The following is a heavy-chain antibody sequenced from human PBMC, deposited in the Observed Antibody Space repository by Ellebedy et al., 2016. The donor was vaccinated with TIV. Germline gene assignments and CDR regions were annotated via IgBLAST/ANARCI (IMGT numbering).Heavy chain of an antibody. CDR1: GFTFGSFA. CDR2: ISGGGDNT. D-gene: IGHD3-22*01. CDR3: AKGTSSGFNYDRVGCEY. V-gene: IGHV3-23*01. Sequence: GGSLRLSCAASGFTFGSFAMHWVRQAPGKGLEWLSVISGGGDNTYHADSVKGRFTIIRDNSKNTLYLQMDRLRAKDTAVYYCAKGTSSGFNYDRVGCEYWGQGALVTVSS. J-gene: IGHJ4*02.